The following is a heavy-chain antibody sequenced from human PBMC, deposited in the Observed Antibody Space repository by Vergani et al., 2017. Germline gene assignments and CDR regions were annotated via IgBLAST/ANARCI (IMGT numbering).Heavy chain of an antibody. J-gene: IGHJ4*02. CDR3: ARQFWGGGGYRFDH. CDR2: IFYTGTS. V-gene: IGHV4-39*01. CDR1: GTSISGSSDY. D-gene: IGHD5-18*01. Sequence: QLQLQESGPGLLKPSETLSLTCSVSGTSISGSSDYWGWIRQPPGKGLEWIGSIFYTGTSYYNPSLESRATNSVDTSKNQLSLKLKSVTAADTAGYYCARQFWGGGGYRFDHWGQGTLVTVSS.